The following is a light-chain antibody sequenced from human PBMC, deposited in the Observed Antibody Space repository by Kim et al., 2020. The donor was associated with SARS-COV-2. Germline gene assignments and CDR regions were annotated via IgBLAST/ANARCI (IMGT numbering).Light chain of an antibody. CDR2: RNN. Sequence: QIATLTCTGNNNNVGNQGAAWLQQHQGHPPKLLSYRNNNRPSGISERFSASRSGDTASLTITGLQPEDETDYYCSAWDSSLNVWVFGGGTQLTVL. CDR3: SAWDSSLNVWV. J-gene: IGLJ3*02. V-gene: IGLV10-54*04. CDR1: NNNVGNQG.